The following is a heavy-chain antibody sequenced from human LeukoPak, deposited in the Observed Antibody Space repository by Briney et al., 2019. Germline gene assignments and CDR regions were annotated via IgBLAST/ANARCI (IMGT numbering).Heavy chain of an antibody. CDR1: GYSFPFYW. D-gene: IGHD2-2*01. V-gene: IGHV5-51*01. Sequence: GESLKISCKGAGYSFPFYWVAWVRQMPGKGLEWMGIVYPDDSDTRYSPSFRGQVTMSADKSINTAYLQWSSLQASDTAMYYCARLMDCSSTSCYGGSGDYWGQGTLVTVSS. J-gene: IGHJ4*02. CDR2: VYPDDSDT. CDR3: ARLMDCSSTSCYGGSGDY.